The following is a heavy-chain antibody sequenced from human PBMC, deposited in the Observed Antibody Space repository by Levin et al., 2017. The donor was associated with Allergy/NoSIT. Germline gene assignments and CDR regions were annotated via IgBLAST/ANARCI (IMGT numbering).Heavy chain of an antibody. D-gene: IGHD2-2*01. V-gene: IGHV5-51*01. CDR2: IYPSDSDT. Sequence: GESLKISCQGSGYSFSSYWIVWVRQMPGKGLEWMGIIYPSDSDTRYSPSFQGQVTISADKSVNTAYLQWSSLKASDPAIYYCARHMVPADRATIMDVWGPGTTVTVSS. CDR3: ARHMVPADRATIMDV. CDR1: GYSFSSYW. J-gene: IGHJ6*02.